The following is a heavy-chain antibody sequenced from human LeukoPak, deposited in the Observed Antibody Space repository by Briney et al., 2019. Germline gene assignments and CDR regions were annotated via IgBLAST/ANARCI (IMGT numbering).Heavy chain of an antibody. Sequence: GGSLRLSCVASGFTFSTYGMHWVRQAPGKGLEWVAIIWNDGNKKYYTDSVEGRFTISRDNSKNTMYLQMNSLRAEDTAVYYCAKDPFGESLYYFDYWGQGTLVTVSS. V-gene: IGHV3-33*06. CDR3: AKDPFGESLYYFDY. CDR1: GFTFSTYG. J-gene: IGHJ4*02. CDR2: IWNDGNKK. D-gene: IGHD3-10*01.